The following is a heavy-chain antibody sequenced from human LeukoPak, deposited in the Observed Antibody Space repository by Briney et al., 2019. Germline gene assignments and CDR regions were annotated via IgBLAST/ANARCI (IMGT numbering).Heavy chain of an antibody. V-gene: IGHV3-74*01. CDR2: IKSDGKT. J-gene: IGHJ4*02. D-gene: IGHD6-25*01. CDR3: ARDLRSTGWPPGGTFDY. CDR1: GCIFTQYL. Sequence: GGSLRLSCAASGCIFTQYLMQWVGQPPAKGLVWVSRIKSDGKTNYADSVKGRFTISRDNSKNKLDLQMNSLNAQAAAGYFCARDLRSTGWPPGGTFDYWGQGTLVTVSS.